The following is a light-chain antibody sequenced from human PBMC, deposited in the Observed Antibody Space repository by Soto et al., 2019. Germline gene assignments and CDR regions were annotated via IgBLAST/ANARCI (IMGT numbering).Light chain of an antibody. CDR1: QSISSH. CDR3: QQSYSNSIT. V-gene: IGKV1-39*01. Sequence: DIQMTQSPSSQSASIGDRITITCRASQSISSHLYWFQQKPGQAPKLLIYAASRLQSGVPSMFSGSGSGTDFTLTISSLQPEDFASYYCQQSYSNSITLGQVTRLEIK. J-gene: IGKJ5*01. CDR2: AAS.